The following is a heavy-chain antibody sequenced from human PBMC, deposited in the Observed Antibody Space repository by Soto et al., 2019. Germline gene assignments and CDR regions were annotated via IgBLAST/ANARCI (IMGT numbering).Heavy chain of an antibody. D-gene: IGHD3-16*01. J-gene: IGHJ5*02. CDR1: GYTFTSYG. CDR3: ARQKFDRKFDT. CDR2: ISAYNGNT. V-gene: IGHV1-18*04. Sequence: ASVKVSCKASGYTFTSYGISWVRQAPGQGLEWMGWISAYNGNTNYAQKLQGRVTMTTDTSTSTAYMELRGLRSDDTDVYYCARQKFDRKFDTWGQGTLVTVSS.